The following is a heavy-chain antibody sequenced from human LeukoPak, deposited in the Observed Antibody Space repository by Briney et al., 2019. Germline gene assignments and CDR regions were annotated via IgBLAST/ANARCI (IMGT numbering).Heavy chain of an antibody. CDR1: GGTFSSYA. D-gene: IGHD6-13*01. V-gene: IGHV1-69*13. CDR2: IIPIFGTA. J-gene: IGHJ6*02. Sequence: GASVKVSCKASGGTFSSYAISWVRQAPGQGLEWMGGIIPIFGTANYAQKFQGRVTITADESTSTAYMELSSLRSEDTAVYYCARAVGGSSSWFGSDYYYGMDVWGQGTTVIVSS. CDR3: ARAVGGSSSWFGSDYYYGMDV.